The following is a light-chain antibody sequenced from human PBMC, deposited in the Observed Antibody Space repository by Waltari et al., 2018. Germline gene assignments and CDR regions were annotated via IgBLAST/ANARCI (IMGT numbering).Light chain of an antibody. Sequence: SYELTQPPPLSVSPGQPASSTCSGDALPNQFGYWYQQKAGQAPVLVIYKDTERPSGIPERFSGSSSGTTVTLTISAVQAEDEADYYCQSADSSGWVFGGGTKLTVL. J-gene: IGLJ3*02. CDR3: QSADSSGWV. CDR2: KDT. V-gene: IGLV3-25*03. CDR1: ALPNQF.